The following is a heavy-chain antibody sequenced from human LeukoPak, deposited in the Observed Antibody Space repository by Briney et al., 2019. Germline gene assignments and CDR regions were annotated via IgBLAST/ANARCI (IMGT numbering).Heavy chain of an antibody. Sequence: GSSVKVSCEASGGTFSSYAISWVRQAPGQGLEWMGRIIPIFGIANYAQKFQGRATITADKSTSTAYMELSSLRSEDTAVYYCARCSAGQLWELTSFDYWGQGTLVTVSS. V-gene: IGHV1-69*04. CDR3: ARCSAGQLWELTSFDY. D-gene: IGHD5-18*01. CDR1: GGTFSSYA. J-gene: IGHJ4*02. CDR2: IIPIFGIA.